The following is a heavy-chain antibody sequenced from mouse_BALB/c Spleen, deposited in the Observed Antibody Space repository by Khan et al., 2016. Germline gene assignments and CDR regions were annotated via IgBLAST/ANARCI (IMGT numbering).Heavy chain of an antibody. CDR3: GRLYYYGFVDY. CDR2: INPDSSTV. Sequence: EVQLQESGGGLVQPGGSLKLSCAASGFDFSRYWMTWVRQAPGKGLEWIGEINPDSSTVNYTPSLKDKFIISRDNAKNTLYLQMSKVRSEYTALYYGGRLYYYGFVDYWGQGTTLTVSS. J-gene: IGHJ2*01. D-gene: IGHD1-1*01. CDR1: GFDFSRYW. V-gene: IGHV4-1*02.